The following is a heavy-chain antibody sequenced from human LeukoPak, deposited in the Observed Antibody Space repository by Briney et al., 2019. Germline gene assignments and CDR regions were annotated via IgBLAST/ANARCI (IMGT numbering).Heavy chain of an antibody. J-gene: IGHJ4*02. V-gene: IGHV3-30*18. Sequence: GTSLRLSCAASGFTFSSYAIHWVRQAPGKGLEWVAVISYDGSNKYYADSVKGRFTISRDNSKNTLYLQMNSLRAEDTAVYYCAKSVAYFDWVPLYWGQGTLVTVSS. D-gene: IGHD3-9*01. CDR3: AKSVAYFDWVPLY. CDR1: GFTFSSYA. CDR2: ISYDGSNK.